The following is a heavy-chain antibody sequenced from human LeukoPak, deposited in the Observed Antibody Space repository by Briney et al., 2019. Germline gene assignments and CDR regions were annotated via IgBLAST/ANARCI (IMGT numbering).Heavy chain of an antibody. J-gene: IGHJ5*02. CDR3: ATDFCDST. CDR1: GFTFSNAW. Sequence: GGPLRLSCATSGFTFSNAWMNWVRQAPGKGLEWVGRIRSNSDGGTIDYAAPVKGRFTLSRDDSKTTLYLQMNSLQTEDTAVYYCATDFCDSTWGQGTLVTVSS. V-gene: IGHV3-15*07. D-gene: IGHD3-22*01. CDR2: IRSNSDGGTI.